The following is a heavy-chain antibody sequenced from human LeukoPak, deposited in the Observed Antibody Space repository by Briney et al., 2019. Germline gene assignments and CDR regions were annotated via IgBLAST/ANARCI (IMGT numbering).Heavy chain of an antibody. CDR3: ARDARLHYYFDY. CDR1: GGSISSCY. CDR2: FYTSGST. Sequence: SETLSLTCTVSGGSISSCYWSWIRQPAGKGLEWIGRFYTSGSTHYNPSLKSRVTMSIDTSKNQFSLKLSSVTAADTAVYYCARDARLHYYFDYWGQGTLVTVSS. J-gene: IGHJ4*02. V-gene: IGHV4-4*07. D-gene: IGHD6-25*01.